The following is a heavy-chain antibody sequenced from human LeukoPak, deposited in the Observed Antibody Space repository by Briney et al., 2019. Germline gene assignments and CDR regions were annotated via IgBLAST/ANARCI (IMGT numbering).Heavy chain of an antibody. Sequence: GESLKISCKGSGYSFTSYWIGWVRQLPGKGLEWMGIIYPGDSDTRYSPSFQGQVTISAAKSISTAYLQWSSLKASDTAMYYCARTYYDFWSGYYLYFDYWGQGTLVTVSS. V-gene: IGHV5-51*01. CDR3: ARTYYDFWSGYYLYFDY. CDR1: GYSFTSYW. D-gene: IGHD3-3*01. J-gene: IGHJ4*02. CDR2: IYPGDSDT.